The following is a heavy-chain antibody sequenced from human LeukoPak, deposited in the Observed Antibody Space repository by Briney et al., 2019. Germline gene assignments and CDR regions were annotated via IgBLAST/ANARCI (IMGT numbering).Heavy chain of an antibody. J-gene: IGHJ6*02. CDR1: GFPFSNYW. CDR2: MKEDGGEI. V-gene: IGHV3-7*01. CDR3: ARDDYGDYDGYYYGMDV. Sequence: PGGSLRLSCAASGFPFSNYWMSWVRQAPGKGLEWVANMKEDGGEINYVDSVKGRFTISRDNAKNSLYPHMNSLRVDDTAVYYCARDDYGDYDGYYYGMDVWGQGTTVTVSS. D-gene: IGHD4-17*01.